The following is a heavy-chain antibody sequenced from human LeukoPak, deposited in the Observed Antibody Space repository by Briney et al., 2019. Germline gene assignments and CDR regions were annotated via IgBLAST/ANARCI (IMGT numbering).Heavy chain of an antibody. CDR1: GFTFSSYA. Sequence: GGSLRLSCAASGFTFSSYAMHWVRQAPGKGLEWVAVISYDGSNKYYADSVKGRFTISRDNSKNTLYLQMNSLRAEDTAVYYCAKDRIEWFGELLSSFDFWGQGTLVTVSS. V-gene: IGHV3-30-3*01. CDR3: AKDRIEWFGELLSSFDF. J-gene: IGHJ4*02. CDR2: ISYDGSNK. D-gene: IGHD3-10*01.